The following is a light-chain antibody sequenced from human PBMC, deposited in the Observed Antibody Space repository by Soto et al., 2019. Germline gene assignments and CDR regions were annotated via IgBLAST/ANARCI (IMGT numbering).Light chain of an antibody. CDR2: KAS. Sequence: DIQMTQSPSTLSGPVGDRVTITCRASQTISSWLAWYQQKPGKAPKLLIYKASTLKSGVPSRFSGSGSGTEFTLTISSLQPDDFATYYCLQDHDDSWTFGQGTKVDIK. V-gene: IGKV1-5*03. CDR3: LQDHDDSWT. J-gene: IGKJ1*01. CDR1: QTISSW.